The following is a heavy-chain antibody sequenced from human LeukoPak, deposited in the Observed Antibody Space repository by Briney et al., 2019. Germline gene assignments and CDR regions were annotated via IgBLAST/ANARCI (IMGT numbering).Heavy chain of an antibody. CDR3: AKVDMDSGFASGCFDY. CDR2: ISGSGGST. Sequence: GGSLRLSCAASGFTFSSYAMSWVRQAPGKGLEWVSAISGSGGSTYYADSVKGRFTISRDNSKNTLYLQMNSLRAEDTAAYYCAKVDMDSGFASGCFDYWGQGTLVTVSS. V-gene: IGHV3-23*01. J-gene: IGHJ4*02. D-gene: IGHD5-12*01. CDR1: GFTFSSYA.